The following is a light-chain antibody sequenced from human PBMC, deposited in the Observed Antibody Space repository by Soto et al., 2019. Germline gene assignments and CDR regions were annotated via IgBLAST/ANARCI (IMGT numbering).Light chain of an antibody. CDR1: QSVSSSY. CDR3: QQYGTSSCT. CDR2: AAS. Sequence: EIVLTQSPGTLSLSPGEGATLSCRASQSVSSSYLAWHQQKPGQAPRLLISAASSRATGIPDRFSGSGSGTDFTLTISRLAPEYFAVYYCQQYGTSSCTFGPGTKVDIK. V-gene: IGKV3-20*01. J-gene: IGKJ3*01.